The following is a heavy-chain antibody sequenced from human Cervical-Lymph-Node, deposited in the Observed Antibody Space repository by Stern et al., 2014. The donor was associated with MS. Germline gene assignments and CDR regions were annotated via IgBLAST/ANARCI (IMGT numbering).Heavy chain of an antibody. Sequence: QVQLGQSGAEVRRPGASVKVACKASGFTFTSCYMHWVRQAPGQVLEWMGWINANSGGTNSAQKFQGRVTMTRDTSISTVYMDLTGLTSDDTAIYYCARDMSTVTTPYFDYWGQGTLVTVPS. D-gene: IGHD4-17*01. CDR1: GFTFTSCY. J-gene: IGHJ4*02. CDR3: ARDMSTVTTPYFDY. CDR2: INANSGGT. V-gene: IGHV1-2*02.